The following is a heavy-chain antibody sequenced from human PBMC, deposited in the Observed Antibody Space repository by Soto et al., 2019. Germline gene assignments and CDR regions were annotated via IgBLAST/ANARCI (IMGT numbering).Heavy chain of an antibody. CDR1: GFTFSDYY. J-gene: IGHJ6*01. Sequence: QVQLVESGGGLVKPGGSLRLSCAASGFTFSDYYMIWIRQAPGKGLEWVSYISSSGNSIYYADSVKGRFTISRDSAKNSLYLQMNSLRADDTAVDYCARDYSDSSGFFGDYYGMDVWGQGTTVTVSS. CDR3: ARDYSDSSGFFGDYYGMDV. V-gene: IGHV3-11*01. CDR2: ISSSGNSI. D-gene: IGHD3-22*01.